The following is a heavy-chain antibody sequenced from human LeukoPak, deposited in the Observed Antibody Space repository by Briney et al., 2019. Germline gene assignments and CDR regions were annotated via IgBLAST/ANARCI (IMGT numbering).Heavy chain of an antibody. CDR2: IYSGGST. J-gene: IGHJ4*02. Sequence: GGSLRLSCAASGFTVSSNYMSWVRQAPGKGLEWVSVIYSGGSTYYADSVKGRFTISRDNPKNTPYLLMNSMRAEDTAVYYCARGISLVRGVTLPHDYWGQGTLVTVSS. CDR1: GFTVSSNY. D-gene: IGHD3-10*01. CDR3: ARGISLVRGVTLPHDY. V-gene: IGHV3-53*01.